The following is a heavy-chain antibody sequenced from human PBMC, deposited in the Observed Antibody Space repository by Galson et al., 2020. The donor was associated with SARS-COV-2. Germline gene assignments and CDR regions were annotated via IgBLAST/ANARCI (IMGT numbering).Heavy chain of an antibody. J-gene: IGHJ4*02. CDR3: TRDSPGFYFDS. CDR1: GGSITSGGYY. CDR2: IHYSGST. V-gene: IGHV4-31*03. Sequence: SETLSLTCTVSGGSITSGGYYLTWIRQHPGKGLEWIGFIHYSGSTYYNPSLQSRLTISVDTSKSQFSLRLSSVTAADSAVYYCTRDSPGFYFDSWGQGILVTVSS.